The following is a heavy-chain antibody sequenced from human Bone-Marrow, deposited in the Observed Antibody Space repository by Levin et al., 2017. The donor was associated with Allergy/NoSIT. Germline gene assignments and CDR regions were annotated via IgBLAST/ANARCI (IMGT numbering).Heavy chain of an antibody. V-gene: IGHV3-21*01. CDR2: ISSSSSYI. CDR3: AAEAAPYDSPPADAFDI. J-gene: IGHJ3*02. CDR1: GFTFSSYS. Sequence: GESLKISCAASGFTFSSYSMNWVRQAPGKGLEWVSSISSSSSYIYYADSVKGRFTISRDNAKNSLYLQMNSLRAEDTAVYYCAAEAAPYDSPPADAFDIWGQGTMVTVSS. D-gene: IGHD3-22*01.